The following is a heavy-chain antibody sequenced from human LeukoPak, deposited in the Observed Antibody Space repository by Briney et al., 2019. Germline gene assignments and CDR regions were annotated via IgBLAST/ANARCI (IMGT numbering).Heavy chain of an antibody. Sequence: GGSLRLSCAVSGFTFSNSWMNWVRQAPGKGLEWVADIKQDGSEKYYVDSVKGRFTISRDNAKNSLYLQMNSLRAEDTAVYYCARGDYFDRAFDVWGQGTTVSVSS. D-gene: IGHD3-22*01. V-gene: IGHV3-7*03. CDR3: ARGDYFDRAFDV. J-gene: IGHJ3*01. CDR1: GFTFSNSW. CDR2: IKQDGSEK.